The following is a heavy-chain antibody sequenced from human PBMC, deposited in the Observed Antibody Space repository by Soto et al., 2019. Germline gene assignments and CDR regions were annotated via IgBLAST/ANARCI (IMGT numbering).Heavy chain of an antibody. V-gene: IGHV4-59*01. J-gene: IGHJ3*02. CDR1: GGSISSYY. CDR3: ARRRYSGYDSAFDI. D-gene: IGHD5-12*01. CDR2: IYYSGST. Sequence: SETLSLTCTVSGGSISSYYWSWIRQPPGKGLEWIGYIYYSGSTNYNPSLKSRVTISVDTSKNQFSLKLSSVTAADTAVYYCARRRYSGYDSAFDIWGQGTMVTVSS.